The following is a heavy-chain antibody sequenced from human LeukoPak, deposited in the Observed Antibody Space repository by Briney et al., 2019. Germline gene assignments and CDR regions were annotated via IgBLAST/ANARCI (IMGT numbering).Heavy chain of an antibody. CDR2: INPSGGST. CDR3: ARLAEAGTILAFDI. D-gene: IGHD6-13*01. Sequence: ASVKVSCKASGYTFSSYYMNWVRQAPGQGLEWMGIINPSGGSTNYAQKFQGRVTMTRDTSTSTVYMELSSLRSEDTAVYYCARLAEAGTILAFDIWGQGGMVTVSS. V-gene: IGHV1-46*01. J-gene: IGHJ3*02. CDR1: GYTFSSYY.